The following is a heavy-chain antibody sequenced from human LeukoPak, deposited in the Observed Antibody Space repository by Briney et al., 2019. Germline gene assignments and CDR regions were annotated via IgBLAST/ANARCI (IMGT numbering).Heavy chain of an antibody. Sequence: GGSLRLSCAVSGFTFSNAWMSWVRQAPGRGLEWVGRIKRKGDDGTIDYAAPVKGRLSISRDDSKNTLYLQMNSLKSEDTAVYYCTAGTGRSDFVYWSQGTLVTVSS. J-gene: IGHJ4*02. CDR1: GFTFSNAW. CDR2: IKRKGDDGTI. V-gene: IGHV3-15*01. CDR3: TAGTGRSDFVY. D-gene: IGHD3/OR15-3a*01.